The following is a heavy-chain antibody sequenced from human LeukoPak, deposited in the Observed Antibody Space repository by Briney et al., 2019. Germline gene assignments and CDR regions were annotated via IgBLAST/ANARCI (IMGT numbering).Heavy chain of an antibody. CDR2: ISDSGGST. CDR1: GFTFSNFA. CDR3: ARDGIDY. J-gene: IGHJ4*02. V-gene: IGHV3-23*01. Sequence: PGGSLRLSCAASGFTFSNFAMSWVRQAPGKGLEWVSLISDSGGSTNYADSVKGRFIISRDNAKNSVYLQMNSLRVEDTAVYYCARDGIDYWGQGTLVTVSS.